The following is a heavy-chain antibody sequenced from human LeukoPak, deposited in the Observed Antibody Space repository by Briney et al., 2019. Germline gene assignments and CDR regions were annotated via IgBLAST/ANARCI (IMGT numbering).Heavy chain of an antibody. CDR1: GVTLRRYW. Sequence: PGGSLRLSCAASGVTLRRYWMHWVRQAPGKGLVWVSRIDPDGSTTTYADSVKGRFTISRDNAKNSLYLQMNSLRAEDTAVYYCARVYCSSTSCYRENYYYYMDVWGKGTTVTVSS. J-gene: IGHJ6*03. CDR2: IDPDGSTT. D-gene: IGHD2-2*02. CDR3: ARVYCSSTSCYRENYYYYMDV. V-gene: IGHV3-74*01.